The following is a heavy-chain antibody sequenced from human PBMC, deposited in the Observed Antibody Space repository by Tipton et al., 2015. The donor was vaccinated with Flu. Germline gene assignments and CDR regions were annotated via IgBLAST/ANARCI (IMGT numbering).Heavy chain of an antibody. CDR3: ARWFGPWLAFDI. CDR2: FYNSGST. CDR1: GASIGTYY. J-gene: IGHJ3*02. V-gene: IGHV4-59*07. Sequence: TLSLTCTVSGASIGTYYFSWFRQPPGKGLEWIGYFYNSGSTNYNPSLKSRVSISVDTAKNQFSLRLTSVTAADTAVYYCARWFGPWLAFDIWGQGTMATVSS. D-gene: IGHD3-10*01.